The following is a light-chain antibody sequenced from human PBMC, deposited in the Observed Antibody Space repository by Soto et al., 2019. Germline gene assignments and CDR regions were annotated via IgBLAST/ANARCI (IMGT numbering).Light chain of an antibody. CDR2: DVS. V-gene: IGLV2-14*01. CDR1: SSDVGTYNY. Sequence: QSARTQPASVSGSPGQSITISWTGTSSDVGTYNYVSWYQQHPGKAPKLMIYDVSNRPSGVSNRFSGSKSGNTASLTISGLQAEDEADYYCSSYTSSSTLYVFGTGTKVTVL. J-gene: IGLJ1*01. CDR3: SSYTSSSTLYV.